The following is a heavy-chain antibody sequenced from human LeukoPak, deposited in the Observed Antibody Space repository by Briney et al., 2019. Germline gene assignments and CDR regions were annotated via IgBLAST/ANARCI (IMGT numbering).Heavy chain of an antibody. D-gene: IGHD4-17*01. Sequence: PSETLSLTCAVSGGSISSGTYYWAWIRQSPGKGLEWIGSIYNGASTYYNPSFKSRVTLSVDTSRNQFSLNLRSVTAADTGMYYCATNKTMVTTAGLFDPWGQGTLVIVSS. CDR2: IYNGAST. V-gene: IGHV4-39*01. J-gene: IGHJ5*02. CDR3: ATNKTMVTTAGLFDP. CDR1: GGSISSGTYY.